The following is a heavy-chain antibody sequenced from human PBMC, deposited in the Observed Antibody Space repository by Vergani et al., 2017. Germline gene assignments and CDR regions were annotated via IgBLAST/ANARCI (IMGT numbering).Heavy chain of an antibody. V-gene: IGHV1-69*04. CDR2: IIPILGIA. CDR1: GGTFSSYA. D-gene: IGHD5-18*01. Sequence: QVQLVQSGAEVKKPGSSVKVSCKASGGTFSSYAISWVRQAPGQGLEWIGRIIPILGIANYAQKFQGRVTITADKSTSTAYMELSSLRSEDTAVYYCASPSGGYSYGYGDYWGQGTLVTVSS. J-gene: IGHJ4*02. CDR3: ASPSGGYSYGYGDY.